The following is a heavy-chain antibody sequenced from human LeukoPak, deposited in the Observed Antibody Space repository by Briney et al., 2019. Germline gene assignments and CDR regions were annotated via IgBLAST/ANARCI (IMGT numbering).Heavy chain of an antibody. J-gene: IGHJ4*02. Sequence: SETLSLTCAVYGGSFSGYYWSWIRQPPGKGLEWIGEINHSGSTSYNPSLKSRVTISVDTSKNQFSLKLSSVTAADTAVYYCARTKYCSGGSCYPDYWGQGTLVTVSS. CDR3: ARTKYCSGGSCYPDY. D-gene: IGHD2-15*01. CDR2: INHSGST. V-gene: IGHV4-34*01. CDR1: GGSFSGYY.